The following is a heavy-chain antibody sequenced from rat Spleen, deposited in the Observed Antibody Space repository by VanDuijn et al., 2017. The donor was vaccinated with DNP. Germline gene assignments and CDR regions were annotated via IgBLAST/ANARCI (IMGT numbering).Heavy chain of an antibody. D-gene: IGHD1-11*01. CDR3: ARGVYGGYEDWFAY. J-gene: IGHJ3*01. CDR1: GYTFTTYY. V-gene: IGHV1-43*01. CDR2: INTGSGGT. Sequence: QVQLQQSGAELAKPGSSVMISCRASGYTFTTYYIGWIKQTTGQGLEYIGYINTGSGGTNYNEKFKGKATLTEDKSSSTAFMQLSSLTPDDSAVYYCARGVYGGYEDWFAYWGQGTLVTVSS.